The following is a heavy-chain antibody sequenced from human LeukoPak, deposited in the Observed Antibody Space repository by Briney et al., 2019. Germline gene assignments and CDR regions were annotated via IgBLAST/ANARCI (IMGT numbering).Heavy chain of an antibody. J-gene: IGHJ4*02. CDR3: AKARGDIVLMVYDLDY. D-gene: IGHD2-8*01. Sequence: PGGSLRLSCAASGFTFSNYAMSWARQAPGKGLEWVSVISGSGGFTYYADSVKGRFTISRDNSKNTLYLQMNSLRAEDTAVYYCAKARGDIVLMVYDLDYWGQGTLVTVSS. CDR1: GFTFSNYA. V-gene: IGHV3-23*01. CDR2: ISGSGGFT.